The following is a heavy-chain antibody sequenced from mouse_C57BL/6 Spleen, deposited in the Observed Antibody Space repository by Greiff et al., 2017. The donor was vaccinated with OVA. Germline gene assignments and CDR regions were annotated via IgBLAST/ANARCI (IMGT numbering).Heavy chain of an antibody. J-gene: IGHJ3*01. Sequence: QVQLQQPGAELVKPGASVKMSCKASGYTFTSYWITWVKQRPGQGLEWIGDIYPGSGSTNYNEKFKSKATLTVDTSSSTAYMQLSSLTSEDSAVYYCASGIYYGNPAWFAYWGQGTLVTVSA. D-gene: IGHD2-1*01. V-gene: IGHV1-55*01. CDR2: IYPGSGST. CDR1: GYTFTSYW. CDR3: ASGIYYGNPAWFAY.